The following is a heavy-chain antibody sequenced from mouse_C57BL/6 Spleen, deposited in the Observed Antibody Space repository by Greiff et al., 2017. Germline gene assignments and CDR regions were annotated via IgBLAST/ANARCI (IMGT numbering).Heavy chain of an antibody. J-gene: IGHJ3*01. CDR2: IDPETGGT. Sequence: QVQLQQSGAELVRPGASVTLSCKASGYTFTDYEMHWVKQTPVHGLEWIGAIDPETGGTAYNQKFKGKAILTADKSSSTAYIELRSLTSEDSAVYYCTIAAWFAYWGQGTLVTVSA. CDR3: TIAAWFAY. V-gene: IGHV1-15*01. CDR1: GYTFTDYE.